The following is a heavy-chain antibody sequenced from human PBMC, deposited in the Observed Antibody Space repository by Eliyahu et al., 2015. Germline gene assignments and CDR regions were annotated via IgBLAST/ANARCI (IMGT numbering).Heavy chain of an antibody. J-gene: IGHJ4*02. Sequence: QVQXVESGGGVVXXGRSLXLSXAASGXXFSRSAMHWVXQAPGKGLEWVAVISYDGSNKYYADSVKGRFTISRDISKNTLSLQMNSLRAEDTAVYYCARAPVAGLELFDSWGQGTLVTVSS. V-gene: IGHV3-30-3*01. CDR2: ISYDGSNK. CDR3: ARAPVAGLELFDS. D-gene: IGHD6-19*01. CDR1: GXXFSRSA.